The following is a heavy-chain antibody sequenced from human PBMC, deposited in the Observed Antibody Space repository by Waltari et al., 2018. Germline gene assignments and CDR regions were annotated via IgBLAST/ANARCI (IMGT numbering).Heavy chain of an antibody. CDR3: ATPVLCGGYCYGALHI. J-gene: IGHJ3*02. Sequence: QVQLVKSGAEVKKPGSSVKVSCKASGGTFSSYAISWVRQAPEQRIEWRGGLIASIITANIAQMFESSIKRTDDEPTSAAFMELSMLSSEDRVVYYSATPVLCGGYCYGALHIWGQGTMATVSS. V-gene: IGHV1-69*12. CDR1: GGTFSSYA. D-gene: IGHD2-21*01. CDR2: LIASIITA.